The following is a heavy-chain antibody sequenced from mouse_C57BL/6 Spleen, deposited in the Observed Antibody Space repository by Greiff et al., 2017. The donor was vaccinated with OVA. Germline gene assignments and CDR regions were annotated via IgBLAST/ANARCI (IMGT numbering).Heavy chain of an antibody. CDR1: GYAFSSSW. V-gene: IGHV1-82*01. J-gene: IGHJ4*01. CDR3: ARERVITTVVDAMDY. D-gene: IGHD1-1*01. Sequence: VQLQQSGPELVKPGASVKISCKASGYAFSSSWMNWVKQRPGKGLEWIGRIYPGDGDTNYNGKFKGKATLTADKSSSTAYMQLSSLTSEDSAVYFCARERVITTVVDAMDYWGQGTSVTVSS. CDR2: IYPGDGDT.